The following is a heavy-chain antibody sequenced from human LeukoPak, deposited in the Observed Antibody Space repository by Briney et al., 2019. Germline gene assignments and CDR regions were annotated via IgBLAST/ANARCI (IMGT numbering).Heavy chain of an antibody. V-gene: IGHV3-21*01. D-gene: IGHD1-26*01. J-gene: IGHJ6*03. Sequence: MAGGSLRLSCADSGFTFSNYNMNWVRQAPGKAMEWVSSITSSGTYTFYADSVKGRFTISRGNAKNSLYLQMDSLGPEDTAVYYCARDPYSGNYGTYYYYYMDVWGKGTTVTISS. CDR2: ITSSGTYT. CDR3: ARDPYSGNYGTYYYYYMDV. CDR1: GFTFSNYN.